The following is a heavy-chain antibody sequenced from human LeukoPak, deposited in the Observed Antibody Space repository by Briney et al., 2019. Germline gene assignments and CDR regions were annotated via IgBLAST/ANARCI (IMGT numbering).Heavy chain of an antibody. D-gene: IGHD2/OR15-2a*01. CDR2: IYYSGST. CDR3: ARERNPPNFDY. J-gene: IGHJ4*02. V-gene: IGHV4-59*01. CDR1: GGFISSYY. Sequence: SETLSLTCTVSGGFISSYYWSWIRQPPGKGLEWIGYIYYSGSTNYNPSLKSRVTISVDTSKNQFSLKLSSVTAADTAVYYCARERNPPNFDYWGQGTLVTVSS.